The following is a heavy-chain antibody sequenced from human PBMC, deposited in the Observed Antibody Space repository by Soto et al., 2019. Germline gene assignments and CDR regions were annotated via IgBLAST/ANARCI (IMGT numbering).Heavy chain of an antibody. Sequence: GGSLRLSCEASGFNFSHYAMHWVRQAPGKGLEWLAIISLEGSNKYSAKPVKDRFTTSRDNSKSTLYLQMNSLRPEDTAVYYCAKDGGTPVAARFLDSWGQGTPVTVSS. J-gene: IGHJ5*01. CDR2: ISLEGSNK. D-gene: IGHD6-19*01. CDR1: GFNFSHYA. V-gene: IGHV3-30*18. CDR3: AKDGGTPVAARFLDS.